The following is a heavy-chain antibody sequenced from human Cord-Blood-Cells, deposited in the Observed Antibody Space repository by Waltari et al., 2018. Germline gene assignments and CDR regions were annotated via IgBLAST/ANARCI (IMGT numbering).Heavy chain of an antibody. CDR3: ARRGHATGYSSGWYYFDY. CDR1: GGTFSSYA. V-gene: IGHV1-69*01. D-gene: IGHD6-19*01. J-gene: IGHJ4*02. Sequence: QVQLVQSGAEVKKPGSSVKVSCKASGGTFSSYAISWVRQAPGQGLEWMGGITPIFGTANYAQKFQGRVTITADESTSTAYMELSSLRSEDTAVYYCARRGHATGYSSGWYYFDYWGQGTLVTVSS. CDR2: ITPIFGTA.